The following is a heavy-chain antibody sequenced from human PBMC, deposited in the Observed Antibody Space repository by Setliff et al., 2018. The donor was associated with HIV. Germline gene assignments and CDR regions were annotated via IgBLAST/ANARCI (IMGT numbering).Heavy chain of an antibody. V-gene: IGHV4-61*01. D-gene: IGHD1-1*01. CDR1: GYSISSGYY. CDR2: VYSTGSI. CDR3: ARAEGDAYNSLPYFDS. J-gene: IGHJ4*02. Sequence: PSETLSLTCAVSGYSISSGYYWTWIRQPPGKGLEWIGFVYSTGSINYSPSFRGRLTISLDTSENQFSLHLTSVTAADTAVYYCARAEGDAYNSLPYFDSWGPGALVTVSS.